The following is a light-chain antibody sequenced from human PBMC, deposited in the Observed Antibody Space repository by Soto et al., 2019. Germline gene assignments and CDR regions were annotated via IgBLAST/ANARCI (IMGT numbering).Light chain of an antibody. CDR1: SANIGAGYD. CDR2: GNS. V-gene: IGLV1-40*01. J-gene: IGLJ2*01. Sequence: QSVLTQPPSVSGAPGQMVTISCTGSSANIGAGYDVHWYQQLPGTAPKLLIYGNSNRPSGVPDRFSGSKSGTSASLAITGLQAADEADYYCQSYDSSLSGSGVFGGGTKLTVL. CDR3: QSYDSSLSGSGV.